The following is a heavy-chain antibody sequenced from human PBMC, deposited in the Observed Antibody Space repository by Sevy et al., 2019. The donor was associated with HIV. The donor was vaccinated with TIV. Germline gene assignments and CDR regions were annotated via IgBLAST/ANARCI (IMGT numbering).Heavy chain of an antibody. Sequence: ASVKVSCKTTGYIFSDYNMHWVRQAPGQGLEWMALINPNSGVTIYAHNFRGRVSVTRDTSMSNAYMEVGGLTSDDTAVYYCVREDINEPRTLLSFDIWGQGTMVTVSS. CDR2: INPNSGVT. D-gene: IGHD1-1*01. CDR1: GYIFSDYN. J-gene: IGHJ3*02. CDR3: VREDINEPRTLLSFDI. V-gene: IGHV1-2*06.